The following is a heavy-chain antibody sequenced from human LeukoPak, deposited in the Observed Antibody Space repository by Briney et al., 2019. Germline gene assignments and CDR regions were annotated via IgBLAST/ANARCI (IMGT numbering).Heavy chain of an antibody. D-gene: IGHD6-6*01. CDR3: ARGRRGSSSSVGRFDY. V-gene: IGHV4-34*01. CDR2: INHSGST. Sequence: SETLSLTCAVYGGSFSGYYWSWIRQPPGKGLEWIGEINHSGSTNYNPSLKNRVTISVDTSKNQFSLKLSSVTAADTAVYYCARGRRGSSSSVGRFDYWGQGTLVTVSS. J-gene: IGHJ4*02. CDR1: GGSFSGYY.